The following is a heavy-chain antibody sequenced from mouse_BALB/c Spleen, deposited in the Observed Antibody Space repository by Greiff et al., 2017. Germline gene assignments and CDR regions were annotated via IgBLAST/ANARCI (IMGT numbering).Heavy chain of an antibody. J-gene: IGHJ3*01. D-gene: IGHD1-1*01. V-gene: IGHV1-7*01. CDR3: ARSANYYASSLFAY. Sequence: VQLQQSGAELAKPGASVKMSCKASGYTFTSYWMHWVKQRPGQGLEWIGYINPSTGYTEYNQKFKDKATLTADKSSSTAYMQLSSLTSEDSAVYYCARSANYYASSLFAYWGQGTLVTVSA. CDR2: INPSTGYT. CDR1: GYTFTSYW.